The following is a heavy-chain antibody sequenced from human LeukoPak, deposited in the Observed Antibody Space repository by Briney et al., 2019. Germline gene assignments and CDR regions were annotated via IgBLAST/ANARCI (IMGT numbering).Heavy chain of an antibody. V-gene: IGHV4-59*01. CDR2: IYYSGGT. CDR1: GGSISSYY. D-gene: IGHD3-22*01. J-gene: IGHJ4*02. Sequence: PSETLSLTCTVSGGSISSYYWSWIRQPPGKGLEWIGYIYYSGGTNYNPSLKSRVTISVDTSKNQFSLKLSSVTAADTAVYYCARDPGVGYDSSGYLGPYYSDYWGQGTLVTVSS. CDR3: ARDPGVGYDSSGYLGPYYSDY.